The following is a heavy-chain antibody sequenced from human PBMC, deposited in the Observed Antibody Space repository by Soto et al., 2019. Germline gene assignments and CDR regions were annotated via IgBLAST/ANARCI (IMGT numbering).Heavy chain of an antibody. CDR2: IYYSGTT. CDR3: ARGGYSSASTSFFFDY. J-gene: IGHJ4*02. V-gene: IGHV4-59*01. D-gene: IGHD5-18*01. CDR1: GGSISTYF. Sequence: SATLSLTCTVSGGSISTYFWGWIRQPPGKGLEWIGYIYYSGTTNYNPSLKSRVAISVDTSKSQFSLNLKSVTASDTAVYYCARGGYSSASTSFFFDYWGQGTLVTVSS.